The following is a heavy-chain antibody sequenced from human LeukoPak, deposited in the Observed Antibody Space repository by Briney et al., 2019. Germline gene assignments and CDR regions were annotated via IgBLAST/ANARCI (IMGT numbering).Heavy chain of an antibody. J-gene: IGHJ4*02. Sequence: SQTLSLTCTVSGGSISSGDYYWSWIRQPPGKGLEWIGYIYYSGSTYCNPSLKSRVTISVDTSKNQFSLKLSSVTAADTAVYYCARDLGYCSGGSCPIWGQGTLVTVSS. CDR1: GGSISSGDYY. D-gene: IGHD2-15*01. V-gene: IGHV4-30-4*01. CDR2: IYYSGST. CDR3: ARDLGYCSGGSCPI.